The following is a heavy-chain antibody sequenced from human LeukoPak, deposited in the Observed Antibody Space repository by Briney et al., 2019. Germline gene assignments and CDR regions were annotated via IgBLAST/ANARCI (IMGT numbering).Heavy chain of an antibody. CDR3: ARGRGVTTPRWFDP. CDR2: ISHSGST. V-gene: IGHV4-34*01. D-gene: IGHD4-17*01. Sequence: SETLSLTCAVYGVSFSGYYWSWIRQPPGKGLEWIGEISHSGSTNYNPSLKSLVTISVDTSKNQFALKLSSVTAADTAVYYCARGRGVTTPRWFDPWGQGTLVTVSS. J-gene: IGHJ5*02. CDR1: GVSFSGYY.